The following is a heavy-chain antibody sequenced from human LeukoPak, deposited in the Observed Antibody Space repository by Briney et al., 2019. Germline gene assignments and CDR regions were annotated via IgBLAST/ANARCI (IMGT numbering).Heavy chain of an antibody. CDR1: GFTFSSYG. J-gene: IGHJ6*02. CDR2: ISYDGSNK. V-gene: IGHV3-30*18. CDR3: AKDGMDV. Sequence: GGSLRLSCAASGFTFSSYGMHWVRQAPGKGLEWVAVISYDGSNKYYADSVKGRFTISRDNPKNTLYLQMNSLRAEDTAVYYCAKDGMDVWGQGTTVTVSS.